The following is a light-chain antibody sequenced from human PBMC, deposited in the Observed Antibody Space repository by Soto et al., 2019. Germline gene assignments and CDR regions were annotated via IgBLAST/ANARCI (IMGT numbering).Light chain of an antibody. V-gene: IGKV3D-15*01. CDR2: GAS. J-gene: IGKJ5*01. CDR3: QQYNNWPIT. Sequence: EIVLTQSPGTLSLSPGEMATLSCRASQSVSNNYLAWYQQKPGQAPRLLIYGASNRATGIPARFAGSGSGTEFTLTISSLQSEDFAVYFCQQYNNWPITFGQGTRLEIK. CDR1: QSVSNN.